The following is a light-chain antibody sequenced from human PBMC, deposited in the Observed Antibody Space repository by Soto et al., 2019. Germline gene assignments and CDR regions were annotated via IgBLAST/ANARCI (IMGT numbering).Light chain of an antibody. CDR2: GAS. CDR1: QNILRN. V-gene: IGKV3-20*01. J-gene: IGKJ1*01. Sequence: IVMTQSPATLSVSPGETATLSCRAPQNILRNLAWYQHKPGQPPRLLIYGASNRATGIPDRFSGSGSGTDFTLTISRLEPEDFAVYYCQQYGSSGTFGQGTKVDIK. CDR3: QQYGSSGT.